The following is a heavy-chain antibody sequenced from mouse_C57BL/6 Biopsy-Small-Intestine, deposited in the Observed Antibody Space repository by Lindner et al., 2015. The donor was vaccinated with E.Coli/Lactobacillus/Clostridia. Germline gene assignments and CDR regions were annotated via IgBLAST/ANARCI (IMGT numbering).Heavy chain of an antibody. CDR2: ISSGSRTI. J-gene: IGHJ4*01. CDR1: GFTFSDYG. V-gene: IGHV5-17*01. D-gene: IGHD1-1*01. Sequence: VQLQEVVGEALVKPGGSLKLSCAASGFTFSDYGMHWVRQAPEKGLEWVAYISSGSRTIYYADTVKGRFTISRDNAKNTLFLQMTSLRSEDTAMYYCARRGANYGTYYAMDYWGQGTSVTVSS. CDR3: ARRGANYGTYYAMDY.